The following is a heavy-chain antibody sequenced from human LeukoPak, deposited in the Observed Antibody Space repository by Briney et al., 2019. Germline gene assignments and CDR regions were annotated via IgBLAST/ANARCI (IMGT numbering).Heavy chain of an antibody. V-gene: IGHV3-30*18. J-gene: IGHJ4*02. D-gene: IGHD3-10*01. CDR2: ISYDGSNK. Sequence: PGGSLRLSCAASGFTFSSYGMHWVRQAPGKGLEWVAVISYDGSNKYYADSVKGRFTISRDNSKNTLYLQMNSLRAEDTAVYYCAKDRVRGVIREDYFDCWGQGTLVTVSS. CDR3: AKDRVRGVIREDYFDC. CDR1: GFTFSSYG.